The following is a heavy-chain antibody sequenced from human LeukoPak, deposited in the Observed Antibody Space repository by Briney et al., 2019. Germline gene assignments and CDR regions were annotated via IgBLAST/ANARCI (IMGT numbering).Heavy chain of an antibody. CDR1: GYTFTSYG. D-gene: IGHD5-18*01. J-gene: IGHJ3*02. CDR3: AAEDTAMATGGAFDI. CDR2: ISAYNGNT. V-gene: IGHV1-18*01. Sequence: VASVKVSCKASGYTFTSYGISWVRQAPGQGLEWMGWISAYNGNTNYAQKLQGGVTMTTDTSTSTAYMELSSLRSEDTAVYYCAAEDTAMATGGAFDIWGQGTVVTVSS.